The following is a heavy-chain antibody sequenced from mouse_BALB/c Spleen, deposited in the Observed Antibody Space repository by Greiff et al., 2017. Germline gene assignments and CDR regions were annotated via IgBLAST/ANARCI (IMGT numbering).Heavy chain of an antibody. CDR3: ARGTTVVATPFAY. J-gene: IGHJ3*01. CDR2: ISSGGST. Sequence: EVMLVESGGGLVKPGGSLKLSCAASGFTLSSYAMSWVRQTPEKRLEWVASISSGGSTYYPDSVKGRFTISRDNARNILYLQMSSLRSEDTAMYYCARGTTVVATPFAYWGQGTLVTVSA. D-gene: IGHD1-1*01. V-gene: IGHV5-6-5*01. CDR1: GFTLSSYA.